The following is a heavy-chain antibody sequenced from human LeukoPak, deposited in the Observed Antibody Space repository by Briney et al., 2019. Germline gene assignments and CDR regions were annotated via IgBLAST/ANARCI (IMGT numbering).Heavy chain of an antibody. Sequence: GGSLRLSCAASGFTFHNYAIHWVRQAPGKGLEWVSLTSGDGITTYFAGSVKGRFTISRDNSKSSLFLQMNSLRTEDTALYYCARDHVYGGADYWGQGTLVTVSS. D-gene: IGHD5/OR15-5a*01. J-gene: IGHJ4*02. CDR1: GFTFHNYA. V-gene: IGHV3-43*02. CDR2: TSGDGITT. CDR3: ARDHVYGGADY.